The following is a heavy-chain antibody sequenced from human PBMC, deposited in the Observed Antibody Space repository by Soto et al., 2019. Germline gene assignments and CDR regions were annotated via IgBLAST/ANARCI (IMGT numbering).Heavy chain of an antibody. D-gene: IGHD6-19*01. V-gene: IGHV3-30*18. J-gene: IGHJ6*02. Sequence: QVALVESGGGVVRPGRALRLSCGASGFSFSKYGMHWVRQAPGEGLEWLSLISYDGSEKWYAESVKGRFTISRDNSKNTLYLQLNSLRGDDTAVYFRAKGYEVSPPVASAWYSNYFYGVDVWGRGTTVTVSS. CDR2: ISYDGSEK. CDR3: AKGYEVSPPVASAWYSNYFYGVDV. CDR1: GFSFSKYG.